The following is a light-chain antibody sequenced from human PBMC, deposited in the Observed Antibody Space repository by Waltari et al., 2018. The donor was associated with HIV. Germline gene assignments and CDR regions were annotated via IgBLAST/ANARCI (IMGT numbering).Light chain of an antibody. V-gene: IGKV3-20*01. CDR3: QQYDASGRFT. CDR1: QTVSDNN. J-gene: IGKJ3*01. CDR2: GAS. Sequence: EIVLTQSPGTLSLSPGARATLSCRASQTVSDNNFAWYQQKPGQVPRLLIYGASSRATGIPDRFSGSASGTEFTLTISRLDPEDVAVYYCQQYDASGRFTFGPGTRVHIK.